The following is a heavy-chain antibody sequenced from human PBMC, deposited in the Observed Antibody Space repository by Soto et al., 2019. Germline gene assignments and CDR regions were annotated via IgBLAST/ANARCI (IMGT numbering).Heavy chain of an antibody. V-gene: IGHV3-21*01. J-gene: IGHJ6*02. D-gene: IGHD6-13*01. CDR3: ARKQQLVQVDFEENVVTATGGMDV. CDR1: GFTFSSYS. CDR2: ISSSSSYI. Sequence: PGGSLRLSCAASGFTFSSYSMNWVRQAPGKGLEWVSSISSSSSYIYYADSVKGRFTISRDNAKNSLYLQMNSLRAEDTAVYYCARKQQLVQVDFEENVVTATGGMDVWGQGTTVTVSS.